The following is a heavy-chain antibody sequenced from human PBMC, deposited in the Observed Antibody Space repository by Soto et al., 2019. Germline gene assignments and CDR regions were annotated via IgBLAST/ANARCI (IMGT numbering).Heavy chain of an antibody. CDR3: TRSRGYSGYQYYYYMDV. V-gene: IGHV3-73*01. Sequence: GGSLRLSCAASGFTFSGSAMHWVRQASGKGLEWVGRIRSKANSYATAYAASVKGRFTISRDDSKNTAYLQMNSLKTEDTAVYYCTRSRGYSGYQYYYYMDVWGKGTTVTVSS. CDR2: IRSKANSYAT. CDR1: GFTFSGSA. D-gene: IGHD5-12*01. J-gene: IGHJ6*03.